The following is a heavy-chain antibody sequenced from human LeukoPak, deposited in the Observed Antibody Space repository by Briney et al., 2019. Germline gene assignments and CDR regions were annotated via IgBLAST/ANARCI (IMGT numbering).Heavy chain of an antibody. D-gene: IGHD4-11*01. Sequence: SETLSLTCTVSGGSISSSSYYWGWIRQPPGKGLEWIGSIYYSGSTYYNPSLKSRVTISVDTSKNQFSLKLSSVTAADTAVYYCARGTVTKYYYYGMDVWGQGTTVTVSS. CDR3: ARGTVTKYYYYGMDV. J-gene: IGHJ6*02. CDR1: GGSISSSSYY. V-gene: IGHV4-39*07. CDR2: IYYSGST.